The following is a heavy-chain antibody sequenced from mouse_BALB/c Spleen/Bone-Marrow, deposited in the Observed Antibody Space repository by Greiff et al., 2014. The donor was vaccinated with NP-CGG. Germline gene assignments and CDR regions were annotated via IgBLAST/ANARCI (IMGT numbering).Heavy chain of an antibody. CDR3: ARDYSGYFDF. CDR2: IRNKANGYTT. J-gene: IGHJ2*01. Sequence: EVKLMESGGGLVQPGGSLRLSCTTSGFTFTDYFMTWVRQPPGKALAWLGFIRNKANGYTTEYNPSVKGRFTISRDTSQGILYLQMNTLRAEDSAIYFCARDYSGYFDFWGQGTTLTVSS. V-gene: IGHV7-3*02. CDR1: GFTFTDYF. D-gene: IGHD5-1*01.